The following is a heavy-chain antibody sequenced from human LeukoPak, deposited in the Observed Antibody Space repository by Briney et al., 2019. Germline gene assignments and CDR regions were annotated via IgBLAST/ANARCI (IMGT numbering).Heavy chain of an antibody. CDR3: ARHDYYDSSGSNWFDP. Sequence: ASVKVSCKASGYTFTGYYIHWVRQAPGQGVEWMGWINPNSGGTKYAQKFQGRVTVTRDTSISTSSMELSRLKSDDTAVYYCARHDYYDSSGSNWFDPWGQGTLVTVSS. D-gene: IGHD3-22*01. CDR2: INPNSGGT. V-gene: IGHV1-2*02. CDR1: GYTFTGYY. J-gene: IGHJ5*02.